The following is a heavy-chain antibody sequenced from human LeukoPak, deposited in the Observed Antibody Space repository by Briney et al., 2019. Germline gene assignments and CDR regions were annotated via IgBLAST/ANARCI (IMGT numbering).Heavy chain of an antibody. D-gene: IGHD6-13*01. CDR1: GFTFSDYY. V-gene: IGHV3-11*01. CDR2: ISSSGSTI. CDR3: ARAQGGSSWYGVYYYYYMDV. J-gene: IGHJ6*03. Sequence: GGSLRLSCAASGFTFSDYYMSWIRQAPGKELEWVSYISSSGSTIYYADSVKGRFTISRDNAKNSLYLQMNSLRAEDTAVYYCARAQGGSSWYGVYYYYYMDVWGKGTTVTVSS.